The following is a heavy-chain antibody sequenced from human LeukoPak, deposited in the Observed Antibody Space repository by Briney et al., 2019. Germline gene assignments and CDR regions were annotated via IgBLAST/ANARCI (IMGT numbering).Heavy chain of an antibody. CDR3: ALAVAGTLDC. D-gene: IGHD6-19*01. V-gene: IGHV1-69*04. CDR1: GGSFSSYA. Sequence: ASVKVSCKASGGSFSSYAISWVRQAPGQGLEWMRRINPILGIANYAQRFQGRVTLTADKSTSTAYMELSSLRSEDTVVYYCALAVAGTLDCWGQGTLVTVSS. J-gene: IGHJ4*02. CDR2: INPILGIA.